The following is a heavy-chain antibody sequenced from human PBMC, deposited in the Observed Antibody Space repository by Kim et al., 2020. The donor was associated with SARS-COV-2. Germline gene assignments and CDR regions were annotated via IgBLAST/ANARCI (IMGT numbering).Heavy chain of an antibody. Sequence: SETLSLTCTVSGGSISSYYWSWIRQPPGKGLEWIGYIYYSGRTNYNPSLKSRVTISVDTSKNQFSLKLSSVTAADTAVYYCARGSKNFDYWGQGTLVTVSS. CDR2: IYYSGRT. J-gene: IGHJ4*02. V-gene: IGHV4-59*13. CDR1: GGSISSYY. CDR3: ARGSKNFDY. D-gene: IGHD1-26*01.